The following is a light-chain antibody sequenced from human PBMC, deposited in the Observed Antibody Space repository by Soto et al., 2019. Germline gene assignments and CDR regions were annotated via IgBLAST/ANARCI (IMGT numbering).Light chain of an antibody. CDR3: GSKAGSDKHVV. Sequence: QYALTQPPSASGSPGQSVTLSCSGISSDIRDSNYVSWYQQHPGKAPKLVVSEVTKRPSGVPDRFSGSRSGTTAFLTISGLQTEDEADYYCGSKAGSDKHVVFGGGTKLTVL. CDR2: EVT. V-gene: IGLV2-8*01. J-gene: IGLJ2*01. CDR1: SSDIRDSNY.